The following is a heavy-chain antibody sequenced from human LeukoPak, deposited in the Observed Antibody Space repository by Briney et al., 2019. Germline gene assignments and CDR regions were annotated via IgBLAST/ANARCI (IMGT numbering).Heavy chain of an antibody. CDR2: IYHSGST. V-gene: IGHV4-38-2*02. D-gene: IGHD6-19*01. CDR1: GYSISSGYY. J-gene: IGHJ4*02. CDR3: VRDPITLNTAVAGRPFDY. Sequence: SETLSLTCTVSGYSISSGYYWGWIRQPPGKGLEWIGNIYHSGSTYYNPSLKSRVTISVDTSKNQFSLKLSSVTAADTAVYCCVRDPITLNTAVAGRPFDYWGQGTLVTVSS.